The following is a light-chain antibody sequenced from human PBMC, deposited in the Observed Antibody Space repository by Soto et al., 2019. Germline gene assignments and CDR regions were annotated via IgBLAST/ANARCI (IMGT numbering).Light chain of an antibody. CDR2: LGS. V-gene: IGKV2-28*01. CDR1: QSLLYSNGYNY. CDR3: MQALQTPIT. J-gene: IGKJ5*01. Sequence: DIVMTQSPLSLPVTPGEPASISCRSSQSLLYSNGYNYLHWYLQKPGQSPQLLIYLGSNRASGVPDRFSGSGSGTDFTLRISKVEAEDVGVYYCMQALQTPITFAQGTRLE.